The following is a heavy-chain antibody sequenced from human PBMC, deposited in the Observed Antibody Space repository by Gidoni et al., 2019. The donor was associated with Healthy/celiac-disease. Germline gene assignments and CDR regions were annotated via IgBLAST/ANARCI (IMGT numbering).Heavy chain of an antibody. V-gene: IGHV3-13*05. CDR1: GFTFSSYD. D-gene: IGHD2-21*01. Sequence: EVQLVESGGGLVQPGGSLRLSCAASGFTFSSYDMHWFRQATGKGLEWVSAIGTAGDPYYPGSVKGRFTISRENAKNSLYLQMNSLRAGDTAVYYCARVVGKNYWYFDLWGRGTLVTVSS. CDR3: ARVVGKNYWYFDL. J-gene: IGHJ2*01. CDR2: IGTAGDP.